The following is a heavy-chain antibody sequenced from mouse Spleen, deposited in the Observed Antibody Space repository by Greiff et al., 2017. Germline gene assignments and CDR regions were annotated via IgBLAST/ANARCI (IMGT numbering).Heavy chain of an antibody. CDR2: ISSGSSTI. D-gene: IGHD2-1*01. CDR1: GFTFSDYG. V-gene: IGHV5-17*01. CDR3: ARRYYGNLNWYFDV. J-gene: IGHJ1*01. Sequence: VKLVESGGGLVKPGGSLKLSCAASGFTFSDYGMHWVRQAPEKGLEWVAYISSGSSTIYYADTVKGRFTISRDNAKNTLFLQMTSLRSEDTAMYYCARRYYGNLNWYFDVWGAGTTVTVSS.